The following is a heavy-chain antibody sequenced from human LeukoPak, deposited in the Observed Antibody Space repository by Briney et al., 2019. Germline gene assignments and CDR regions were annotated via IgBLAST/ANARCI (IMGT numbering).Heavy chain of an antibody. D-gene: IGHD3-10*01. CDR2: NSAYNGNT. CDR3: ARDLEQSAYYYGSGSFFDY. Sequence: GASVKVSCKASGYTFTSYGISWVRQAPGQGLEWMGWNSAYNGNTNYAQKLQGRVTMTTDTSTSTAYMELRSLRSDDTAVYYCARDLEQSAYYYGSGSFFDYWGQGTLVTVSS. V-gene: IGHV1-18*04. CDR1: GYTFTSYG. J-gene: IGHJ4*02.